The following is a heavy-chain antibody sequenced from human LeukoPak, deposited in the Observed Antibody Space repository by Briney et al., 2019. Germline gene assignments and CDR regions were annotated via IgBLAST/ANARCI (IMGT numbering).Heavy chain of an antibody. CDR1: GFTLSNDW. V-gene: IGHV3-74*03. CDR3: VVGGGIC. J-gene: IGHJ4*02. CDR2: ISSDGTNT. Sequence: PGGSLRLSCAASGFTLSNDWTHWVRQAPGKGLVWVSRISSDGTNTLYADSVKGRFTISRDNARNTLHPQMNSLRADDTAVYYCVVGGGICWGQGTLVTVS. D-gene: IGHD1-26*01.